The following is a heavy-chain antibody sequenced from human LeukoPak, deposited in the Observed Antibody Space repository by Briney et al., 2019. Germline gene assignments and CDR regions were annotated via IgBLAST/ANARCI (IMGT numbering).Heavy chain of an antibody. Sequence: SETLSLTCAVYGGSFSGYYWSWIRQPPGKGLEWIGEINHSGSTNYNPSLKSRVTISVDTSKNQFSLKLSSVTAADTAVYYCARRVAVAGPYYFDYWGQGTLVTVSS. D-gene: IGHD6-13*01. CDR1: GGSFSGYY. J-gene: IGHJ4*02. CDR2: INHSGST. CDR3: ARRVAVAGPYYFDY. V-gene: IGHV4-34*01.